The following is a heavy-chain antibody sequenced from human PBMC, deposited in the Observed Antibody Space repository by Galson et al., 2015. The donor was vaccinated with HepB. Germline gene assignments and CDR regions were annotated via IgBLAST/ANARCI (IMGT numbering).Heavy chain of an antibody. CDR2: INSDGSTT. J-gene: IGHJ6*02. CDR3: ARGQGVHYHYAMDV. CDR1: GFTLRYHW. D-gene: IGHD1-1*01. V-gene: IGHV3-74*01. Sequence: SLRLSCAVSGFTLRYHWMHWVRQAPGKGLVWVSRINSDGSTTNYADSVKGRFTISRDNAMNTLYLQMNNLRAEDTAVYYCARGQGVHYHYAMDVWGPGTTVTVS.